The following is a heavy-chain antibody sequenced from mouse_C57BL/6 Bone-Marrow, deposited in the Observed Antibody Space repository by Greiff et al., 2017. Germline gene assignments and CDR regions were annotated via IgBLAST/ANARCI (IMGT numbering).Heavy chain of an antibody. D-gene: IGHD1-1*01. Sequence: EVQLQQSGAELVRPGASVKLSCTASGFNIKDAYMHWVKQRPEQGLEWIGWIDPENGDTEYASKFQGKATITADTSSNTAYLQLSSLTSEDTAVYYCTTVSGGKAIDYWGQGTSVTVSS. CDR2: IDPENGDT. V-gene: IGHV14-4*01. J-gene: IGHJ4*01. CDR3: TTVSGGKAIDY. CDR1: GFNIKDAY.